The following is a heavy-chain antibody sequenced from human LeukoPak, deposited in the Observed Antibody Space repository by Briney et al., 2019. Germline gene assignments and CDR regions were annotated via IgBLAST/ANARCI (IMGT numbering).Heavy chain of an antibody. J-gene: IGHJ4*02. CDR3: AKGGYYDSSGYYDY. V-gene: IGHV3-23*01. CDR2: ISGSGGST. Sequence: GGSLRLSCAASGFTFSSYAMSWVRQAPGKGLEWVSAISGSGGSTYYADSVKGRFTISRDNSKNTLYLQMNSLRAEDTAVYYCAKGGYYDSSGYYDYWGQGTLVTVSS. CDR1: GFTFSSYA. D-gene: IGHD3-22*01.